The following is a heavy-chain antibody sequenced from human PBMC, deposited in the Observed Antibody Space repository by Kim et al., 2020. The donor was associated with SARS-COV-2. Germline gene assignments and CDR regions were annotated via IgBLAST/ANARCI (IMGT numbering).Heavy chain of an antibody. Sequence: KSRVTISVDTSKNQVSLKLSSVTAADTAVYYCARLGCGGDCSTNYYFDYWGQGTLVTVSS. D-gene: IGHD2-21*02. CDR3: ARLGCGGDCSTNYYFDY. V-gene: IGHV4-31*02. J-gene: IGHJ4*02.